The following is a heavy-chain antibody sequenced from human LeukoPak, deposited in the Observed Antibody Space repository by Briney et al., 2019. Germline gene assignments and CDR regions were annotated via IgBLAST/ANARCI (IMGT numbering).Heavy chain of an antibody. D-gene: IGHD1-26*01. Sequence: KPSATLSLTCAVSGRSISSGGYSWRWIRQPPGKGLEWIGYIYHSGSTYYNPSLKSRVTISVDRSKNQFSLKRRSVTAADTAVYYCARAEDSYYYLDYWGQGTLVTVSS. CDR1: GRSISSGGYS. J-gene: IGHJ4*02. V-gene: IGHV4-30-2*01. CDR2: IYHSGST. CDR3: ARAEDSYYYLDY.